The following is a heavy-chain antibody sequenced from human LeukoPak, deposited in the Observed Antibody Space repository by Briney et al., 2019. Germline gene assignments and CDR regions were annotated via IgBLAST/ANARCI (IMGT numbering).Heavy chain of an antibody. CDR1: GFTVSSNY. J-gene: IGHJ4*02. V-gene: IGHV3-53*01. D-gene: IGHD6-13*01. Sequence: GGSLRLSCAASGFTVSSNYMSWVRQAPGKGLEWVSVIYGGGSTYYADSVEGRFTISRDNSKNTLYLQMNSLRVEDTAVYYCASGPGFSSSQLPYYFDYWGQGTLVTVSS. CDR3: ASGPGFSSSQLPYYFDY. CDR2: IYGGGST.